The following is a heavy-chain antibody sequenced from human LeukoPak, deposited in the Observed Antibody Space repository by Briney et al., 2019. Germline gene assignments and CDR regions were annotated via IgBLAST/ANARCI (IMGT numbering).Heavy chain of an antibody. J-gene: IGHJ4*02. V-gene: IGHV3-23*01. CDR3: ARDGAYYYDSSGQKPFDY. CDR2: ISGSGGST. CDR1: GFTFSSYA. D-gene: IGHD3-22*01. Sequence: GGSLRLSCAASGFTFSSYAMSWVRQAPGKGLEWVSAISGSGGSTYYADSMKGRFTISRDNSKNTLYLQMNSLRAEDTAVYYCARDGAYYYDSSGQKPFDYWGQGTLVTVSS.